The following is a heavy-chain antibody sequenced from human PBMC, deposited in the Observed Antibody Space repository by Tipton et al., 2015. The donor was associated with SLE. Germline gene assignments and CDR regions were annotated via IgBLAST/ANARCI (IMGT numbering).Heavy chain of an antibody. CDR2: IWYDGSNK. D-gene: IGHD2-2*01. CDR3: AGGLGYCSSTSCSVFDY. CDR1: GFTFSIYG. V-gene: IGHV3-33*01. Sequence: SLRLSCAASGFTFSIYGMHWVRQAPGKGLEWVAVIWYDGSNKYYADSVKDRFTISRDNSKNTLYLQMNSLRAEDTAVYYCAGGLGYCSSTSCSVFDYWGQGTLVTVSS. J-gene: IGHJ4*02.